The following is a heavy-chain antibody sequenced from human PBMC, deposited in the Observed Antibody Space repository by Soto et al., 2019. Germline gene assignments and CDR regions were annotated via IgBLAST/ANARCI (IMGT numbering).Heavy chain of an antibody. D-gene: IGHD6-19*01. J-gene: IGHJ4*02. V-gene: IGHV4-59*01. CDR1: GGSISSGY. CDR2: FHDSGFA. CDR3: AKESIGGWVLH. Sequence: SETLSLTCTVSGGSISSGYWSWIRQPPGKGLEWIGYFHDSGFANYNTSLRRRVTISVDTSNNQLSLKLTSVTAADTAVYYCAKESIGGWVLHWGQGTLVTVSS.